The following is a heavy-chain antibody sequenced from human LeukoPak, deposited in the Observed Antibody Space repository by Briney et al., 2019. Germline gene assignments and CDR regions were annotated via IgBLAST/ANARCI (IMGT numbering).Heavy chain of an antibody. V-gene: IGHV1-2*02. CDR2: INPNSGGT. D-gene: IGHD1-26*01. CDR1: GYTFNGYY. Sequence: ASVKVSCEASGYTFNGYYMHWVRQAPGQGLEWMGWINPNSGGTNYAQKFQGRVTMTRDTSISTAYMEVSRLRSDDTAVYYCARGFSWELDITYYFDYWGQGTLVTVSS. J-gene: IGHJ4*02. CDR3: ARGFSWELDITYYFDY.